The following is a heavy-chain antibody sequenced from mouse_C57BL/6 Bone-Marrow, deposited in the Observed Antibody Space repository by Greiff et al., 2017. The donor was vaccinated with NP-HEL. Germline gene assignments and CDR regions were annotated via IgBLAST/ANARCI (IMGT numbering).Heavy chain of an antibody. CDR3: ARSPYYYGSYYFDY. D-gene: IGHD1-1*01. Sequence: QVQLQQPGAELVKPGASVKLSCKASGYTFTIYWMHWVKQRPGQGLEWIGMIHPNSGSTNYNEKFKSKATLTVDKSSSTAYMQLSSLTSEDSAVYYCARSPYYYGSYYFDYWGQGTTLTVSS. J-gene: IGHJ2*01. CDR1: GYTFTIYW. V-gene: IGHV1-64*01. CDR2: IHPNSGST.